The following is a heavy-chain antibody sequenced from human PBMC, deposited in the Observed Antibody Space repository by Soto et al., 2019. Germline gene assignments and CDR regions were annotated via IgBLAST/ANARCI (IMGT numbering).Heavy chain of an antibody. V-gene: IGHV1-69*01. J-gene: IGHJ3*02. CDR1: GGTFSSYA. CDR3: ARGCSSTSCYTENAFDI. CDR2: IIPIFGTA. Sequence: QVQLVQSGAEVKKPGSSVEVSCKASGGTFSSYAISWVRQAPGQGLEWMGGIIPIFGTANYAQKFQGRVTITADESTSTAYMELSSLRSEDTAVYYCARGCSSTSCYTENAFDIWGQGTMVTVSS. D-gene: IGHD2-2*02.